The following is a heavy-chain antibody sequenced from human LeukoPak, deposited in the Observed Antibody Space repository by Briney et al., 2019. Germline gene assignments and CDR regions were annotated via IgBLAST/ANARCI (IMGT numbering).Heavy chain of an antibody. Sequence: SETLSLTCTVSGGSVSSSSYYWGWIRQPPGKGLGWIGSIYYSGSTYYNPSLKSRVTISVDTSKNQFSLKLSSVTAADTAVYYCARLGEMATTWGQGTLVTVSS. CDR3: ARLGEMATT. J-gene: IGHJ5*02. V-gene: IGHV4-39*01. D-gene: IGHD5-24*01. CDR1: GGSVSSSSYY. CDR2: IYYSGST.